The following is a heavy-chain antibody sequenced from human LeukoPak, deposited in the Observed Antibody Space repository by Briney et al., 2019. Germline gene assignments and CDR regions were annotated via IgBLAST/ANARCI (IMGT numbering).Heavy chain of an antibody. CDR3: ARGSSSYCSSTSCYMDV. Sequence: PGRSLRLSCAASGFTFSTYGMHWVRQAPGKGLEWVAGIWYDGSNKYYADSVKGRFTISRDNSKNTLYLQMNSLRGEDTAVYYCARGSSSYCSSTSCYMDVWGQGTTVIVSS. J-gene: IGHJ6*02. V-gene: IGHV3-33*08. D-gene: IGHD2-2*01. CDR1: GFTFSTYG. CDR2: IWYDGSNK.